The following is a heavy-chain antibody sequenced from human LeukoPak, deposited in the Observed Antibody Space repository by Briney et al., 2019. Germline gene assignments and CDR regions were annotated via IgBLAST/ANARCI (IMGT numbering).Heavy chain of an antibody. Sequence: PGGSLRLSCAASGFTFSSYAMSWVRQAPGKGLEWVSAISGSGGSTYYADSVKGRFTISRDNSKNTLYLQMNSLRAEDTAVYYCARGRYSSTTYYFDYWGQGTLVTVSS. CDR1: GFTFSSYA. CDR3: ARGRYSSTTYYFDY. CDR2: ISGSGGST. V-gene: IGHV3-23*01. J-gene: IGHJ4*02. D-gene: IGHD6-13*01.